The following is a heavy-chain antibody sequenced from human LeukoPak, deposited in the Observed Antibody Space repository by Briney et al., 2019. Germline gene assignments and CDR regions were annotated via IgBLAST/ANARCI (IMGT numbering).Heavy chain of an antibody. CDR1: GFTFSNYG. D-gene: IGHD5-24*01. CDR3: AKGVADGYNYYFDY. V-gene: IGHV3-23*01. J-gene: IGHJ4*02. Sequence: GGTLRLSCAASGFTFSNYGMTWVRQAPGKGLERVSGISDSGSNTYYADSVKGRFTISRDISKNTLYLQMNSLRAEDTAVYYCAKGVADGYNYYFDYWGQGTLVTVSS. CDR2: ISDSGSNT.